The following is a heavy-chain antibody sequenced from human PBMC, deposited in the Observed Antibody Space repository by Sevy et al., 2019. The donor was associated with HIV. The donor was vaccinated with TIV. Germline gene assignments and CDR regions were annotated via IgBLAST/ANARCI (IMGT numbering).Heavy chain of an antibody. Sequence: GGSLRLSCAASGFRFDDYAMHWVRQVPGQGLEWVSLLTSDGDYTYYADSVKGRFTISRDNAKNSVFLQMNSLRVEDTAVYYCVRDGWNYWGQGTLVTVSS. CDR2: LTSDGDYT. CDR1: GFRFDDYA. V-gene: IGHV3-43D*04. CDR3: VRDGWNY. J-gene: IGHJ4*02. D-gene: IGHD2-15*01.